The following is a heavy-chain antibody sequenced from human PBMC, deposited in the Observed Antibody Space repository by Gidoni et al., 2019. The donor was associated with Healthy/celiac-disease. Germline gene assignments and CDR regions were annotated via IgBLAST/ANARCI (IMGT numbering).Heavy chain of an antibody. D-gene: IGHD3-9*01. CDR3: TTEGSYDILTGYYSGTWFDP. J-gene: IGHJ5*02. V-gene: IGHV3-15*01. CDR2: IKSKTDGGTT. Sequence: GLEWVGRIKSKTDGGTTDYAAPVKGRFTISRDDSKNTLYLQMNSLKTEDTAVYYCTTEGSYDILTGYYSGTWFDPWGQGTLVTVSS.